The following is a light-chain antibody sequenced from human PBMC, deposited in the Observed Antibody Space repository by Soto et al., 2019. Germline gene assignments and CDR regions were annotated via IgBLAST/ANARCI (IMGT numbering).Light chain of an antibody. CDR3: QQYGSSPLYT. J-gene: IGKJ2*01. CDR2: GAS. V-gene: IGKV3-15*01. CDR1: QTISNK. Sequence: EVVMTQSPATLSVSPGERVTFSCRASQTISNKLAWYQHKPGQAPRLLISGASTGATGIPARFSGSWSGTEFTLTINSLQSEDFAVYYCQQYGSSPLYTFGQGTKLEIK.